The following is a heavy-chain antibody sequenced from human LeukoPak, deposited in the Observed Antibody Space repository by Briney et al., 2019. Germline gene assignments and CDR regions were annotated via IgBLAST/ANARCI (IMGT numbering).Heavy chain of an antibody. CDR1: GGSFSGYY. V-gene: IGHV4-34*01. J-gene: IGHJ4*02. CDR3: ARHEDLLGAASDY. Sequence: SETLSLTCAVYGGSFSGYYWSWIRQPPGKGLEWIGEINHSGSTNYNPSLKSRVTISVDTSKNQFSLKLSSVTAADTAVYYCARHEDLLGAASDYWGQGTLVTVSS. D-gene: IGHD1-26*01. CDR2: INHSGST.